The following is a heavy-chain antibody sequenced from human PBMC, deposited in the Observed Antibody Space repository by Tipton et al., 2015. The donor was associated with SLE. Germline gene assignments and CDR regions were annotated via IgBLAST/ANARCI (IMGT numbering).Heavy chain of an antibody. CDR3: ARRVGSYYGMDV. J-gene: IGHJ6*02. CDR2: ISYDGSDK. D-gene: IGHD3-10*01. Sequence: SLRLSCAASGFTFSSYAMHWVRQAPGKGLEWVAIISYDGSDKYSADSVKGRFTVSRDNSKNTLYLQMNGLRPEDTAVYYCARRVGSYYGMDVWGQGTTVTVSS. CDR1: GFTFSSYA. V-gene: IGHV3-30*04.